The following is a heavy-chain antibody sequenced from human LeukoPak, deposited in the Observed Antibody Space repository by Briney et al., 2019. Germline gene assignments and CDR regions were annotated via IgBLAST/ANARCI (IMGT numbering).Heavy chain of an antibody. J-gene: IGHJ4*02. CDR2: ISSSGSTI. D-gene: IGHD4-17*01. Sequence: PGGSLRLSCAASGFTFSSYSMNWVRQAPGKGLEWVSYISSSGSTIYYADSVKGRFTISRDNAKNSLYLQMNSLRAEDTAVYYCATGSMTTAYYWGQGTLVTVSS. V-gene: IGHV3-48*04. CDR3: ATGSMTTAYY. CDR1: GFTFSSYS.